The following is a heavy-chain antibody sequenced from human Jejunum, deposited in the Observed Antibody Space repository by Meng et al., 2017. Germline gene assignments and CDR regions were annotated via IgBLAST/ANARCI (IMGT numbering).Heavy chain of an antibody. CDR3: TRLNYVNYYLDY. V-gene: IGHV3-49*04. CDR2: VRLKSFGLTT. D-gene: IGHD1-7*01. CDR1: GFTFSDYA. Sequence: GESLKISCVTSGFTFSDYAISWVRQAPGKGLEWVSFVRLKSFGLTTEYAASVKSRFTISRDDSKSIAYLDMNSLKTEDTAMYYCTRLNYVNYYLDYWGQGTLVTVSS. J-gene: IGHJ4*02.